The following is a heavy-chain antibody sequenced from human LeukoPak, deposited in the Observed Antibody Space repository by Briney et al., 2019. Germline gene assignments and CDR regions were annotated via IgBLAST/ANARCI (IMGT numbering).Heavy chain of an antibody. D-gene: IGHD6-6*01. V-gene: IGHV3-11*01. CDR2: ISSSGSTI. CDR3: ASPFSSSTYYDAFDI. CDR1: GFTFSDYY. Sequence: GESLRLSCAASGFTFSDYYMSWIRQPPGKGLEWVSYISSSGSTIYYADSVKGRFTISRDNARNSLYLQMNSLRAEDTAAFYCASPFSSSTYYDAFDIWGQGTMVTVSS. J-gene: IGHJ3*02.